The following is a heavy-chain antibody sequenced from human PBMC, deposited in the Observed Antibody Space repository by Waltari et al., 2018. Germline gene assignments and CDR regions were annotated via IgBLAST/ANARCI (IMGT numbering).Heavy chain of an antibody. J-gene: IGHJ4*02. CDR2: IYSGGST. Sequence: EVQLLESGGGLVQPGGSLRLSCAASGFTFSSYAMSWVRPAPGPGLEWVSVIYSGGSTYYADSVKGRFTISRDNSKNTLYLQMNSLRAEDTAVYYCAKCLLAYCGGDCYSYYFDYWGQGTLVTVSS. CDR1: GFTFSSYA. CDR3: AKCLLAYCGGDCYSYYFDY. D-gene: IGHD2-21*01. V-gene: IGHV3-23*03.